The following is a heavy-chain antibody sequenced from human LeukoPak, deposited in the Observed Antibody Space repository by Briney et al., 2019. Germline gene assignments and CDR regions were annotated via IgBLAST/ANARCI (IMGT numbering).Heavy chain of an antibody. CDR1: GFTFNSYW. Sequence: GGSLRLSCADSGFTFNSYWMHWVRQAPGKGLAWVSHITTDGSGTSYADSVKGRFTISRDNAKKTLYLQMNSPRAEDTAVYYCARGAVAGANFDYWGLGTLVTVSS. CDR3: ARGAVAGANFDY. D-gene: IGHD1-26*01. J-gene: IGHJ4*02. V-gene: IGHV3-74*01. CDR2: ITTDGSGT.